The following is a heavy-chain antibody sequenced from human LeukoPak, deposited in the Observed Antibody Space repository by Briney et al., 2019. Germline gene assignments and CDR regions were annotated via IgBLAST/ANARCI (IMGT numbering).Heavy chain of an antibody. V-gene: IGHV4-30-4*01. Sequence: SETLSLTCTVSGGSISSGDYYWSWIRQPPGKGLEWIGYIYYSGSTYYNPSLKSRVTISVDTSENQFSLKLSSVTAADTAVYYCARAARGCSSTSCYGLDYWGQGTLVTVSS. D-gene: IGHD2-2*01. J-gene: IGHJ4*02. CDR2: IYYSGST. CDR3: ARAARGCSSTSCYGLDY. CDR1: GGSISSGDYY.